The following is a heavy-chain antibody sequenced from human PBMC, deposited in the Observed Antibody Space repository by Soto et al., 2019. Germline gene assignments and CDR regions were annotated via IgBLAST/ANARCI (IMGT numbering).Heavy chain of an antibody. CDR3: ARVEGMVSRYSNYRSYYYGMDV. CDR1: GGTFISYA. J-gene: IGHJ6*02. D-gene: IGHD4-4*01. V-gene: IGHV1-69*13. CDR2: IIPIFGTA. Sequence: SVKVSFKASGGTFISYAIIWVRQAPGQGLEWMGGIIPIFGTANYAQKFQGRVTITADESTSTAYMELSSLRSEDTAVYYCARVEGMVSRYSNYRSYYYGMDVWGQGTTVTVSS.